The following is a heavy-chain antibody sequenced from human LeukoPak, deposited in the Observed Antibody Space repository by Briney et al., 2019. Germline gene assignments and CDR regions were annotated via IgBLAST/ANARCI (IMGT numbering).Heavy chain of an antibody. Sequence: SETLSLTCTVSGGSISSGDYYWSWIRQPPGKGLEWIGHIYYSGSTYYNPSLKSRVTISVDTSKNQFSLKLSSVTAADTAVYYCARVPAALNWFDPWGQGTLVTVSS. CDR1: GGSISSGDYY. CDR2: IYYSGST. D-gene: IGHD2-2*01. J-gene: IGHJ5*02. CDR3: ARVPAALNWFDP. V-gene: IGHV4-30-4*08.